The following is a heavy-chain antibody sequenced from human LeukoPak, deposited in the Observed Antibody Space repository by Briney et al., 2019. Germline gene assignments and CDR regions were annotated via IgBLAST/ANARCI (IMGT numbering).Heavy chain of an antibody. Sequence: SETLSLTCTVSGGSISSSSYYWGWIRQPPGKGLEWIGSIYYSGSTYYNPSLKSRVTISVDTSKNQFSLKLSSVIAADTAVYYCAKMPHGYCSGGSCYPYYYFDYWGQGTLVTVSS. CDR2: IYYSGST. CDR3: AKMPHGYCSGGSCYPYYYFDY. V-gene: IGHV4-39*07. D-gene: IGHD2-15*01. J-gene: IGHJ4*02. CDR1: GGSISSSSYY.